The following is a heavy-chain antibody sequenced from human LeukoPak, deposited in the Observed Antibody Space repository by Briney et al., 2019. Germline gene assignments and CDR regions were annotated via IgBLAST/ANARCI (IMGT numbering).Heavy chain of an antibody. CDR2: IYTDNNI. Sequence: GGSLRLSCAASGFTFSNYEMSWVRQTPGKGLEWVSHIYTDNNIYQADAVKGRFTIPRDNAKNSLYLQMSSLRAEDTAVYYCARASNSPFDYWGQGTLVTVSS. J-gene: IGHJ4*02. CDR1: GFTFSNYE. D-gene: IGHD2-21*01. V-gene: IGHV3-48*03. CDR3: ARASNSPFDY.